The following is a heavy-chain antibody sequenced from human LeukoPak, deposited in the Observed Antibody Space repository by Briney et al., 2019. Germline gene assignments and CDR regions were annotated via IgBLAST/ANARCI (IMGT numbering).Heavy chain of an antibody. D-gene: IGHD3-3*01. V-gene: IGHV4-34*01. CDR1: GGSISFYY. Sequence: SETLSLTCTVSGGSISFYYWSWIRQPPGKGLEWIGEINHSGSTNYNPSLKSRVTISVDTSKNQFSLKLSSVTAADTAVYYCAREDRVGFLSGYYLSRVSGYFDYWGQGTLVTVSP. J-gene: IGHJ4*02. CDR3: AREDRVGFLSGYYLSRVSGYFDY. CDR2: INHSGST.